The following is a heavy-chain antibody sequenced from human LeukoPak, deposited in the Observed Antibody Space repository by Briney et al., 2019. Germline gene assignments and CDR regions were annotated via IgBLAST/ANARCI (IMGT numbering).Heavy chain of an antibody. J-gene: IGHJ6*02. CDR2: ISYDGSNK. CDR3: AKGTGRLFSYHPMDV. D-gene: IGHD6-25*01. CDR1: GFTFSSYA. Sequence: GGSLRLSCAASGFTFSSYAMHWVRQAPGKGLEWVAVISYDGSNKYYADSVKGRSTISRDSSKNTLYLQMNRLRAEDTAVYYCAKGTGRLFSYHPMDVWGQGTTVTVSS. V-gene: IGHV3-30-3*01.